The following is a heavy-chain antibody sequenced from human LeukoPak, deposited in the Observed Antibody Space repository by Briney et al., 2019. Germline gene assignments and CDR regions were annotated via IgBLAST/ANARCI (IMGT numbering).Heavy chain of an antibody. Sequence: SVKVSCKASGGTFSSYAISWVRQAPGQGLEWMGGIIPIFGTANYAQKFQGRVTITADESTSTAYMELSSLRSEDTVVYYCATKRAPICGSTSCYYYYYGMDVWGQGTTVTVSS. CDR2: IIPIFGTA. D-gene: IGHD2-2*01. J-gene: IGHJ6*02. V-gene: IGHV1-69*13. CDR1: GGTFSSYA. CDR3: ATKRAPICGSTSCYYYYYGMDV.